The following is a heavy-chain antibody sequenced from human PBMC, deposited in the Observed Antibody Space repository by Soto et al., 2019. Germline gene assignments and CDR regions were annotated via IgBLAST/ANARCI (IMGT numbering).Heavy chain of an antibody. CDR1: GFTFSSYG. CDR2: IWFDGSNK. Sequence: GGSLRLSCAASGFTFSSYGMHWVRQAPGKGLEWVAVIWFDGSNKYYADSVKGRFTIPRDNYKNTMYLQMNSLRAEDAAVLYCARDVGGFLEGLFDYWGQGTLVTVSS. CDR3: ARDVGGFLEGLFDY. J-gene: IGHJ4*02. D-gene: IGHD3-3*01. V-gene: IGHV3-33*01.